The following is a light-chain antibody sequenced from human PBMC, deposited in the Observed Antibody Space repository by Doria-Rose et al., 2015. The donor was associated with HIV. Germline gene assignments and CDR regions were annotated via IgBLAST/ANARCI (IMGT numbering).Light chain of an antibody. V-gene: IGKV3-20*01. J-gene: IGKJ1*01. CDR2: DGS. Sequence: TQSPGTMSLSPGERATLSCRASQSFSSTYLAWYQQKPGQAPSLLIYDGSTRATGIPDRFSASGSGTDFTLTINRLEPEDFALYYCHQYGTSWTFGQGAKVEI. CDR3: HQYGTSWT. CDR1: QSFSSTY.